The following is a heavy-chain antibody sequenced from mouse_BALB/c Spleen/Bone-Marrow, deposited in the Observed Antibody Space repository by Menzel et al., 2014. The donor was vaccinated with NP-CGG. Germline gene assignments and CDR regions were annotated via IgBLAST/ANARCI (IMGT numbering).Heavy chain of an antibody. CDR2: ISNDGSN. Sequence: VQLKESGPGLVKPSQSLSLTCSVTGYSITSGYYWNWIRQFPGNKLEWMGYISNDGSNNYNPSLKNRISITRDTSKNQFFLKLNSVTTEDTATYYCARDNLDYWGQGTTLTVSS. J-gene: IGHJ2*01. CDR1: GYSITSGYY. V-gene: IGHV3-6*02. CDR3: ARDNLDY.